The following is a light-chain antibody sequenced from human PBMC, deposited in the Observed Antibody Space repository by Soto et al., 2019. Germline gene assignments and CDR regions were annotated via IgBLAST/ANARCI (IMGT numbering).Light chain of an antibody. CDR3: QQYTHWPVWS. J-gene: IGKJ1*01. Sequence: EIVLTQSPATLSVSPGERATLSCRASQSISSNLAWYQQKPGQAPMLLIYGPSTRATGVPARCSGSGSGTEFTLTISSLQSEDFAMYYCQQYTHWPVWSFGPGTKVEIK. CDR1: QSISSN. CDR2: GPS. V-gene: IGKV3-15*01.